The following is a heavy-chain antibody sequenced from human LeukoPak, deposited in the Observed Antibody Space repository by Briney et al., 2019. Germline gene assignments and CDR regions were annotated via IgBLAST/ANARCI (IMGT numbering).Heavy chain of an antibody. CDR1: GFTFSSYS. Sequence: GGSLRLSCAASGFTFSSYSMNWVRQAPGKGLEWVSSISSSSSYIYYADSVKGRFTISRDNAKNSLYLQMNSLRAEDTAVYYCARAPGYGSGSYCLDYWGQGTLVTVSS. CDR2: ISSSSSYI. D-gene: IGHD3-10*01. CDR3: ARAPGYGSGSYCLDY. J-gene: IGHJ4*02. V-gene: IGHV3-21*01.